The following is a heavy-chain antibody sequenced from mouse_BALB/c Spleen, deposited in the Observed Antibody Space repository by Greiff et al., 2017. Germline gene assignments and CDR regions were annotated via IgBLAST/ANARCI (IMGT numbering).Heavy chain of an antibody. Sequence: EVQLVESGAGLVKPGGSLKLSCAASGFTFSSYAMSWVRQTPEKGLEWVGSISSGGSTYYPDSVKGRFTINKDNARNSLYLQMSSLRAEDTAMYYCARGDYCYFDYWGQGTTLTVSS. J-gene: IGHJ2*01. V-gene: IGHV5-6-5*01. CDR2: ISSGGST. CDR1: GFTFSSYA. CDR3: ARGDYCYFDY. D-gene: IGHD2-13*01.